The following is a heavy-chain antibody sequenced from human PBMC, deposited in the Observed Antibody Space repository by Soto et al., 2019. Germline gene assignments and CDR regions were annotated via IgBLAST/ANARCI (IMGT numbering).Heavy chain of an antibody. D-gene: IGHD1-20*01. CDR2: ISSSSSTI. Sequence: EVQLVESGGGLVQPGGSLRLSCAASGFTFSSYSMNWVRQAPGKGLEWVSYISSSSSTIYYADSVKGRFTISRDNAKNSLYLQMNSLRAEDTAVYYCASPLYNWNDPYDAFDIWGQGTMVTVSS. CDR3: ASPLYNWNDPYDAFDI. CDR1: GFTFSSYS. V-gene: IGHV3-48*01. J-gene: IGHJ3*02.